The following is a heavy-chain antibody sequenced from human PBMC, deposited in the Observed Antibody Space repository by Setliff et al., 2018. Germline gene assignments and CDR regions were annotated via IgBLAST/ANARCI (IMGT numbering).Heavy chain of an antibody. Sequence: GASVKVSCKASGYTFTGYYMHWVRQAPGQGLEWMGWINPNSGGTNYAQKFQGRVTMTRDTSISTAYMELSRLRSDDTAVYYCAKDGVGAKYYFDYWGQGTLVTVPQ. J-gene: IGHJ4*02. D-gene: IGHD1-26*01. CDR2: INPNSGGT. CDR1: GYTFTGYY. CDR3: AKDGVGAKYYFDY. V-gene: IGHV1-2*02.